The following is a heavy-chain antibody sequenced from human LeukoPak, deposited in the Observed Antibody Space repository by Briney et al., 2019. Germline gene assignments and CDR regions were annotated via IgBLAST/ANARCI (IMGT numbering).Heavy chain of an antibody. J-gene: IGHJ4*02. Sequence: SETLSLTCTVSGGSVSSSIYYWGWIRQPPGKGLEWIGNIFSSGTTYYNQSLKSRVTISVDTSKNQFSLKVRGVTAADTAVYYCARRKDEVTATFDYGGQGILVTVSS. V-gene: IGHV4-39*01. CDR2: IFSSGTT. CDR1: GGSVSSSIYY. D-gene: IGHD2-21*02. CDR3: ARRKDEVTATFDY.